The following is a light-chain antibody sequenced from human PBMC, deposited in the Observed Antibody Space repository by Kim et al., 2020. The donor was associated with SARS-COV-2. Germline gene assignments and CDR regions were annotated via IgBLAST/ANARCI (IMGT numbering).Light chain of an antibody. Sequence: EIVLTQSPGTLSLSPGERAILSCGASQSVSNNLAWYQQKPGQAPRLLIYGASSRATGIPDRFSGSGSGTVFTLTISRLEPEDLAVYYCQQYGSSPWTFGQGTKVDIK. CDR3: QQYGSSPWT. CDR2: GAS. J-gene: IGKJ1*01. V-gene: IGKV3-20*01. CDR1: QSVSNN.